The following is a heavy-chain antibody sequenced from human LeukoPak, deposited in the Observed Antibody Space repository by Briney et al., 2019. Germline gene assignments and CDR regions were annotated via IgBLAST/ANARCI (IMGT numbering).Heavy chain of an antibody. CDR3: ARDNKVYYGSGSPTN. V-gene: IGHV4-61*02. CDR2: IYTSGST. J-gene: IGHJ4*02. D-gene: IGHD3-10*01. Sequence: PSQTLSLTCTVSGGSISSGSYYWSWIRQPAGKGLEWIGRIYTSGSTNYNPSLKSRVTISVDTSKNQFSLKLSSVTAADTAVYYCARDNKVYYGSGSPTNWGQGTLVTVSS. CDR1: GGSISSGSYY.